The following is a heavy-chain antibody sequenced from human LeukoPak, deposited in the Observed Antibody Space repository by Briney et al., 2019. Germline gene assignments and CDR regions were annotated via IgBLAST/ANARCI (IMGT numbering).Heavy chain of an antibody. J-gene: IGHJ6*04. CDR3: ARDTVVPAAIEGYGMDV. V-gene: IGHV4-4*02. CDR2: IYHSGST. Sequence: SGTLSLTCAVSGGSISSSNWWSWVRQPPGKGLEWIGEIYHSGSTNYNPSLKSRVTISVDKSKNQFSLKLSSVTAVDTAVYYCARDTVVPAAIEGYGMDVWGKGTTVTVSS. D-gene: IGHD2-2*01. CDR1: GGSISSSNW.